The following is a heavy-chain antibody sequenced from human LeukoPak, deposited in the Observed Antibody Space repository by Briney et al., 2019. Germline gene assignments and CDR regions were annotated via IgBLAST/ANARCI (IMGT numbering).Heavy chain of an antibody. D-gene: IGHD4-11*01. CDR2: ISTSGST. CDR3: ARRYRDAFDI. Sequence: SQTLSLTCTVSGGSISSGSYYWNWIRQPAGKGLEWIGRISTSGSTNFNASLQSRVTISVDTSKNQFSLTVSSVTAADTAVYYCARRYRDAFDIWGQGTMVTVSS. CDR1: GGSISSGSYY. V-gene: IGHV4-61*02. J-gene: IGHJ3*02.